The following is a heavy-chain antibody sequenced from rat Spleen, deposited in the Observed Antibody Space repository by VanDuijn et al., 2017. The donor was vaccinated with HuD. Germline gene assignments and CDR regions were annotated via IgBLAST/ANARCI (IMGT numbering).Heavy chain of an antibody. J-gene: IGHJ2*01. D-gene: IGHD1-7*01. CDR3: ARHGDYYGYSYPVEY. V-gene: IGHV5-31*01. CDR2: ITNTGGST. Sequence: EVQLVESGGGLVQPGRSLKLSCVASGFTFNKYWMTWIRQAPGKGLEWIASITNTGGSTYYPDSVKGRFTISRDNAKSTLYLQLDSLRSEDTATYYCARHGDYYGYSYPVEYWGQGVMVTVSS. CDR1: GFTFNKYW.